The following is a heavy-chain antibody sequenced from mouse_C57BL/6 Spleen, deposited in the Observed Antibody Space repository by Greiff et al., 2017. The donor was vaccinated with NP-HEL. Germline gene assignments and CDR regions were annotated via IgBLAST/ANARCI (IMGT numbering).Heavy chain of an antibody. Sequence: DVKLVESEGGLVQPGSSMKLSCTASGFTFSDYYMAWVRQVPEKGLEWVANINYDGSSTYYLDSLKSRFIISRDNAKNILYLQMSSLKSEDTATYYCARVDGSSYSAMDYWGQGTSVTVSS. J-gene: IGHJ4*01. D-gene: IGHD1-1*01. V-gene: IGHV5-16*01. CDR1: GFTFSDYY. CDR3: ARVDGSSYSAMDY. CDR2: INYDGSST.